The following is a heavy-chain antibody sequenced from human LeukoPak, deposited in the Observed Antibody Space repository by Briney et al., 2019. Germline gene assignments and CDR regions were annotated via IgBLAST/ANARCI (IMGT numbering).Heavy chain of an antibody. V-gene: IGHV3-15*01. CDR1: GFTFSYDW. J-gene: IGHJ6*02. CDR2: IKSKTDGGTT. CDR3: STVRYCSGGSCVGGMDV. D-gene: IGHD2-15*01. Sequence: PGGSLRLSCAASGFTFSYDWMTWVRQAPGKGLECVGRIKSKTDGGTTDYAAPVKGRFIISRDDSKNTLYLQMNSLKTEDTAVYYCSTVRYCSGGSCVGGMDVWGQGTTVTVSS.